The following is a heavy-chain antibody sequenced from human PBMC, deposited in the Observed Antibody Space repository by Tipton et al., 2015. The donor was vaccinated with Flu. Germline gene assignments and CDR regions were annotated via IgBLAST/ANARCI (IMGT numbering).Heavy chain of an antibody. CDR1: GGSISSSSHY. D-gene: IGHD6-19*01. CDR2: IYYSGST. V-gene: IGHV4-39*07. CDR3: ARAGYSSGWTAHYYFDY. Sequence: TLSLTCTVSGGSISSSSHYWGWIRQPPGKGLEWIGSIYYSGSTYYNPSLKSRVTISVDTSKNQFSLKLSSVTAADTAVYYCARAGYSSGWTAHYYFDYWGQRTLVTVSS. J-gene: IGHJ4*02.